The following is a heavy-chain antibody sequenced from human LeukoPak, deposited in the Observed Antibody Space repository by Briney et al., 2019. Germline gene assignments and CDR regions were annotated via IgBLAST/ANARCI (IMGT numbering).Heavy chain of an antibody. D-gene: IGHD3-10*01. V-gene: IGHV3-30-3*01. Sequence: GGSLRLSCAASGFTFRSYAMHWVRQAPGKGLGWVAVISYDGSNKYYADSVKGRFTISRDNSKDTLYLQMNSLRAEDTAVYYCARHLWFGEFGTNFDYWGQGTLVTVSS. CDR1: GFTFRSYA. CDR3: ARHLWFGEFGTNFDY. CDR2: ISYDGSNK. J-gene: IGHJ4*02.